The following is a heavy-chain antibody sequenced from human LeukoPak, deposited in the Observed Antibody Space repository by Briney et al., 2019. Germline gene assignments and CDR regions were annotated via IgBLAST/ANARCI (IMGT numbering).Heavy chain of an antibody. Sequence: SETLSLTCAVYGGFFSGYYWSWIRPPPGKGVGWIGEINHSGSTNYNPSLKSRVTISVDTSKNQFSLKLSSVTAADTAVYYCARVGELLWFGELSPFDYWGQGTLVTVSS. CDR3: ARVGELLWFGELSPFDY. V-gene: IGHV4-34*01. CDR1: GGFFSGYY. CDR2: INHSGST. D-gene: IGHD3-10*01. J-gene: IGHJ4*02.